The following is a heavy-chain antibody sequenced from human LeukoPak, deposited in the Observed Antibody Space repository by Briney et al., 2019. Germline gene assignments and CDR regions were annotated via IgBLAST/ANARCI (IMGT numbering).Heavy chain of an antibody. CDR1: GGSFSGYY. Sequence: SETLSLTCAVYGGSFSGYYWSWIRQPPGKGREWIGEINHSGSTNYNPSLKSRVTISVDTSKNQFSLKLSSVTAADTAVSYCARSIVVVPAATNWFDPWGQGTLVTVSS. CDR2: INHSGST. CDR3: ARSIVVVPAATNWFDP. V-gene: IGHV4-34*01. D-gene: IGHD2-2*01. J-gene: IGHJ5*02.